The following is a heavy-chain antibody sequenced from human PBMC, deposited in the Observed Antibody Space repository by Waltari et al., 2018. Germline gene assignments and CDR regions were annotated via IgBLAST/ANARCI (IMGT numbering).Heavy chain of an antibody. CDR1: GFTIRSYW. Sequence: EVQLVESGGGLVQPGGSLRLSCAASGFTIRSYWMNWVRQAPGKGLEWVANIKQDGSETYYVDSVKGRFTISRDNAKNSLYLHINGLRVEDTAVYYCARGSRLYYFDYWGQGTLVTASS. J-gene: IGHJ4*02. V-gene: IGHV3-7*01. CDR3: ARGSRLYYFDY. D-gene: IGHD2-8*01. CDR2: IKQDGSET.